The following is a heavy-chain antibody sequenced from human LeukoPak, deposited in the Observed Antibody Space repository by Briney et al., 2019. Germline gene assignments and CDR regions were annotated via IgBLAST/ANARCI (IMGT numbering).Heavy chain of an antibody. CDR1: GFTFSSFG. J-gene: IGHJ4*02. CDR3: VREWFGELIF. D-gene: IGHD3-10*01. V-gene: IGHV3-33*01. CDR2: IWYDGTNK. Sequence: GGSLRLSCAASGFTFSSFGMHWVRQAPGKGLEWVAVIWYDGTNKYYADSVLGRFTISRDNSKNTLYLQMNSLRAEDTAVYYCVREWFGELIFWGQGTLVTVSS.